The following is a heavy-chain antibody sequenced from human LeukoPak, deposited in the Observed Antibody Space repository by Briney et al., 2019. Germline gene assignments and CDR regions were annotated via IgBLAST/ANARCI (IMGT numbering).Heavy chain of an antibody. V-gene: IGHV3-30*03. CDR1: GFTFSSYG. CDR2: ISYDGSNK. D-gene: IGHD5-24*01. CDR3: ARGGEMATTGIEAFDY. Sequence: GGSLRLSCAASGFTFSSYGMHWVRQAPGKGLEWVAVISYDGSNKYYADSVKGRFTISRDNSKNTLYLQMNSLRAEDTAVYYCARGGEMATTGIEAFDYWGQGTLVTVSP. J-gene: IGHJ4*02.